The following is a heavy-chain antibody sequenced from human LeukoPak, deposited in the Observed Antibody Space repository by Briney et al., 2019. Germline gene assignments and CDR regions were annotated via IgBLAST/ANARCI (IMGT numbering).Heavy chain of an antibody. V-gene: IGHV3-74*01. CDR2: INSDGSGT. CDR1: GFTFSTYW. J-gene: IGHJ3*02. Sequence: PGGSLRLSCVGSGFTFSTYWMHWVRQVPGKGLVWVSRINSDGSGTINADSVKGRFTISRDNAKNTLYLQMNSLRAEDTAVYYCARGGSPPEALGDTFDIWGQGTVVTVSS. CDR3: ARGGSPPEALGDTFDI. D-gene: IGHD1-26*01.